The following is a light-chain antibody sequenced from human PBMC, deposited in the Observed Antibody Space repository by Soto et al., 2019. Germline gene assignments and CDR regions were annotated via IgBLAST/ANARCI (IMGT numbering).Light chain of an antibody. CDR1: QSVSSTY. CDR2: GAS. V-gene: IGKV3-20*01. CDR3: QQFGSSPRT. Sequence: VVTQSPGTLSFSPGERATLSCRSSQSVSSTYLAWYQQKPGQAPRLLIYGASSRATGIPDRFSGSGSGTDFTLTISRLEPEDFAVYYCQQFGSSPRTFGQGTKVDNK. J-gene: IGKJ1*01.